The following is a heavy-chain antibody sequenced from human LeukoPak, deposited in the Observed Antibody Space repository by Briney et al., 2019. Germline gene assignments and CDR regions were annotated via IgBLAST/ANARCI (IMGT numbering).Heavy chain of an antibody. CDR3: ARGRGYDYSDY. J-gene: IGHJ4*02. D-gene: IGHD6-13*01. Sequence: GGSLRLSCAASGFTFSSYSMNWVRQAPGKGLEWVSYISSSSSTIYYADSVKGRFTISRDNAKNSLYLQMNSLRAEDTAVYYCARGRGYDYSDYWGQGTLVTVSS. CDR2: ISSSSSTI. V-gene: IGHV3-48*01. CDR1: GFTFSSYS.